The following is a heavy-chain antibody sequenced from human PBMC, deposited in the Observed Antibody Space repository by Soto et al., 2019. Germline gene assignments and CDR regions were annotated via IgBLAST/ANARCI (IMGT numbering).Heavy chain of an antibody. J-gene: IGHJ6*04. Sequence: PGGSLILSCAASGFTFSSYAMSWVRQAPGKGLEWVSAISGSGGSTYYADSVKGRFTISRDNSKNTLYLQMNSLRAEDTAVYYCAKSLPYISSWNFYGMDVWGKGTTVTVSS. CDR1: GFTFSSYA. D-gene: IGHD6-13*01. CDR2: ISGSGGST. V-gene: IGHV3-23*01. CDR3: AKSLPYISSWNFYGMDV.